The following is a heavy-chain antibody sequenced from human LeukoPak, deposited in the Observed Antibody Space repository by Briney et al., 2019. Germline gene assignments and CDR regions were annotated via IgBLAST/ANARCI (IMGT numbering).Heavy chain of an antibody. CDR2: MNPNSGNT. Sequence: GASVRVSCKASGYTFTSYDINWVRQATGQGLEWMGWMNPNSGNTGYAQKFQGRVTMTRNTSISTAYMELSSLRSEDTAVYYCATGGSYRYPDFDYWGQGTLVTVSS. CDR3: ATGGSYRYPDFDY. D-gene: IGHD3-16*02. CDR1: GYTFTSYD. J-gene: IGHJ4*02. V-gene: IGHV1-8*01.